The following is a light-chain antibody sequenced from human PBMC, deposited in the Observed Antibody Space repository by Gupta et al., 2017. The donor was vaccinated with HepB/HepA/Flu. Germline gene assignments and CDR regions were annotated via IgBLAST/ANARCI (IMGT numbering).Light chain of an antibody. J-gene: IGKJ4*01. CDR2: WAS. Sequence: DIVMTQSPDSLAVSLGERATINCKSSQTVLYSSNNRNYLAWYQQKPGQPPKLLIYWASTRESGVPDRFSGSGSGTDFTLTITSLQAEDVAVYYCQQQFATPLTFGGGTXVEIK. V-gene: IGKV4-1*01. CDR3: QQQFATPLT. CDR1: QTVLYSSNNRNY.